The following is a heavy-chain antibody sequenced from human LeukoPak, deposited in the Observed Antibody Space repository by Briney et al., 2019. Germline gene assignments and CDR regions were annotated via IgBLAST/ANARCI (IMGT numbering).Heavy chain of an antibody. V-gene: IGHV3-23*01. CDR2: ISGSGGST. CDR3: AKDVGLYGSGSYYY. CDR1: GFTFSSYA. D-gene: IGHD3-10*01. Sequence: GGSLRLSCAASGFTFSSYAMSWVRQAPGKGLEWVSAISGSGGSTYYADSVKGRFTISRDNSKNTLYLQMNSLRAEDTAVYYCAKDVGLYGSGSYYYWGQGTLVTVSS. J-gene: IGHJ4*02.